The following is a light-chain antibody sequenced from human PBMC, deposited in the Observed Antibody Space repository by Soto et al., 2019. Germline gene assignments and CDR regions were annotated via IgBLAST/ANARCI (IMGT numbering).Light chain of an antibody. CDR3: FPYTSSGTYV. Sequence: QSALTQPASVSGSPGQSITISCTGTSSDVGNYKYVSWYQQHPGKAPKLMIYEVSNRPSGVSNRFSGSKSGNTASLTISGLQAEDETDYYCFPYTSSGTYVFGTGTKGTVL. CDR2: EVS. J-gene: IGLJ1*01. CDR1: SSDVGNYKY. V-gene: IGLV2-14*01.